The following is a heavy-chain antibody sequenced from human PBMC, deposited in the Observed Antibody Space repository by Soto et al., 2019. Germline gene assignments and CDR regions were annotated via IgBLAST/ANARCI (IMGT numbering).Heavy chain of an antibody. CDR3: ATGVGNYVSFLGDY. Sequence: ASVKVSCKVSGYTLTELSMHWVRQAPGKGLEWMGGFDPEDGETIYAQKFQGRVTMTEDTSTDTAYMELSSLRSEDTAVYYCATGVGNYVSFLGDYWGQGTLVTVSS. CDR1: GYTLTELS. V-gene: IGHV1-24*01. J-gene: IGHJ4*02. CDR2: FDPEDGET. D-gene: IGHD1-7*01.